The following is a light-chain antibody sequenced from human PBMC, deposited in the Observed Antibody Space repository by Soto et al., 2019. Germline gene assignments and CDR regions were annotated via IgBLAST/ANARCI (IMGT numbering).Light chain of an antibody. CDR2: GAS. CDR1: QSVSSSY. V-gene: IGKV3-20*01. Sequence: EIVLTHSPGTLSLSPGERATISCRASQSVSSSYLAWYQQKPGQAPMLIIYGASSRATGIPDRFSGSGSGTDFTLTISRLEPEDFAVYYCQQYGSSLFTFGPGTKVYIK. CDR3: QQYGSSLFT. J-gene: IGKJ3*01.